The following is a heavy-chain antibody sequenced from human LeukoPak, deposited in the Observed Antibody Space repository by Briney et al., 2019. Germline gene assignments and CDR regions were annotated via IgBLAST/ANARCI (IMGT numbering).Heavy chain of an antibody. CDR3: ACSPANWFDP. V-gene: IGHV4-59*01. CDR1: GDSISSYY. J-gene: IGHJ5*02. Sequence: SETLSLTCTVSGDSISSYYWSWLRQPPGKGLEWIGYIYYSGSTNYNPSLKSRVTISVDTSKNQFSLKLSSVTAADTAVYYCACSPANWFDPWGQGTLVTVSS. D-gene: IGHD2-2*01. CDR2: IYYSGST.